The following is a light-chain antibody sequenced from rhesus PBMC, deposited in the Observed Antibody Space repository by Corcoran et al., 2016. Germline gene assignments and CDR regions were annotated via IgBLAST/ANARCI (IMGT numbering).Light chain of an antibody. CDR2: GAS. CDR3: QQYTTWIT. J-gene: IGKJ4*01. V-gene: IGKV3-42*03. CDR1: QSVSRS. Sequence: EIVLTQSPATLSLSPGDRATLSCRASQSVSRSLAWYQQKPGQAPRLLLSGASTRATGIPGRFSGSGSGTDFRLTIDSLEPEDFAVYYCQQYTTWITFGGGTKVEIK.